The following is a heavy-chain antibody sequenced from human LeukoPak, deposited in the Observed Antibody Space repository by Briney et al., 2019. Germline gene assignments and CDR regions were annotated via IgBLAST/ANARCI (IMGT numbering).Heavy chain of an antibody. V-gene: IGHV4-39*07. J-gene: IGHJ5*02. Sequence: SETLSLTCTVSGGSISSSSHYWGWIRQPPGKGLEWIGSIYYSGSTYYNPSLKSRVTISVDTSKNQFSLKLSSVTAADTAVYYCARDLGGSYNNWFDPWGQGTLVTVSS. CDR1: GGSISSSSHY. CDR2: IYYSGST. D-gene: IGHD1-26*01. CDR3: ARDLGGSYNNWFDP.